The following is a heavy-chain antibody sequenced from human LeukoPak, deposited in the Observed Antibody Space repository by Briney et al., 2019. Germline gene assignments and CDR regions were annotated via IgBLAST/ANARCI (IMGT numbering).Heavy chain of an antibody. Sequence: SETLSLTCAVYGGSFSGYYWSWIRQPPGKGLEWIGEINHSGSTNYNPSLKSRVTISVDTSKNQFSLKLSSVTAADTAVYYCARVVVVVVAALRSRAFDIWGQGTMVTVSS. CDR3: ARVVVVVVAALRSRAFDI. D-gene: IGHD2-15*01. CDR2: INHSGST. CDR1: GGSFSGYY. V-gene: IGHV4-34*01. J-gene: IGHJ3*02.